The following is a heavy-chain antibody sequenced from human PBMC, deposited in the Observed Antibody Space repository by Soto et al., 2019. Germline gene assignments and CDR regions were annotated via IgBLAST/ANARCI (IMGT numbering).Heavy chain of an antibody. J-gene: IGHJ4*02. CDR1: GFSLTTTGVG. CDR2: VFWDDGE. CDR3: TQIYGSGSWGWYFHS. V-gene: IGHV2-5*02. Sequence: QITLRESGPSLVKPTETLTLTCTFSGFSLTTTGVGVGWIRQPPGKALEWLAVVFWDDGERYSPSLKSRVTIAKDTSKNQVVLTMTNMDRVDTATYYCTQIYGSGSWGWYFHSWGQGTLVTVSS. D-gene: IGHD1-26*01.